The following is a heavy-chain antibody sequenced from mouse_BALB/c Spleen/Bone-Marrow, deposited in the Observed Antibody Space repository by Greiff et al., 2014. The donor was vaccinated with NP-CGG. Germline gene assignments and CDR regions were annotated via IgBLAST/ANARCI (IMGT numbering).Heavy chain of an antibody. Sequence: VQLKQSGPDLVKPGASMKISCKASGYSFTGYYMHWVKQSHVKSLEWIGRINPYNGATTYNQNFEDKASLTVDKSSSTAYMELHSLTSEDSAVYYCARSWDYWGQGTTLTVSS. CDR1: GYSFTGYY. J-gene: IGHJ2*01. V-gene: IGHV1-31*01. CDR2: INPYNGAT. CDR3: ARSWDY. D-gene: IGHD4-1*01.